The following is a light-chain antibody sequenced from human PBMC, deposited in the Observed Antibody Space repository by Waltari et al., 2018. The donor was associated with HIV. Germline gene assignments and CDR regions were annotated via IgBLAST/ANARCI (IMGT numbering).Light chain of an antibody. CDR1: QTLPTTY. CDR2: GAP. J-gene: IGKJ4*01. CDR3: HQYGTSPLS. Sequence: EIVLTQSPASLSLSPGERAPLTCRASQTLPTTYLAWYQQKSAQAPRLVIYGAPNRATGIPDTFSCSGSGTEFTLIISRLEPEDFAVYYCHQYGTSPLSFGCGTKVEIK. V-gene: IGKV3-20*01.